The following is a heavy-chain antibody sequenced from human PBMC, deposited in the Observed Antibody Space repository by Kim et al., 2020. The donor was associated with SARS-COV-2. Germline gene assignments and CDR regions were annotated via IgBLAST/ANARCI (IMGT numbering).Heavy chain of an antibody. CDR3: TTDRNWNYDHNSL. CDR2: IKNKIDGGTS. CDR1: GFTFNYAW. Sequence: GGSLRLSCAASGFTFNYAWMSWVRQAPGKGLEWLGRIKNKIDGGTSDYAASVKGGFTISRDDSKNTLYLQMNSPRTEDTADYYCTTDRNWNYDHNSLWG. D-gene: IGHD1-7*01. J-gene: IGHJ1*01. V-gene: IGHV3-15*01.